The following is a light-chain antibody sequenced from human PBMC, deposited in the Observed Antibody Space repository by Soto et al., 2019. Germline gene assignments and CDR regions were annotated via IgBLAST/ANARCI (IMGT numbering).Light chain of an antibody. Sequence: EIVLTQSPGTLSLSPGERAAVSCRASQAMDSKYLAWYQQKPGQAPRLLIHGASSRATGIPDRFSGSGSGTDFTLTISRLDPEDFAVYYCHVYGSFFGPGTKVDVK. CDR3: HVYGSF. CDR2: GAS. V-gene: IGKV3-20*01. J-gene: IGKJ3*01. CDR1: QAMDSKY.